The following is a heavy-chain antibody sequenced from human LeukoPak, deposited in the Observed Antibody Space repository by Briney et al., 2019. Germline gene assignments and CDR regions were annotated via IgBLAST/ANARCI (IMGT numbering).Heavy chain of an antibody. V-gene: IGHV3-30-3*01. D-gene: IGHD3-10*01. CDR2: ISYDGTNK. J-gene: IGHJ3*01. CDR1: GFTFSGYA. Sequence: PGGSLRLSCAASGFTFSGYAVHWVRQAPGKGLDWVAVISYDGTNKHYADYVKGRFTISRDNSKNTLQLHMSSLRAEDTALHYCARELRGVNGAVDVWGVGTMVTVSS. CDR3: ARELRGVNGAVDV.